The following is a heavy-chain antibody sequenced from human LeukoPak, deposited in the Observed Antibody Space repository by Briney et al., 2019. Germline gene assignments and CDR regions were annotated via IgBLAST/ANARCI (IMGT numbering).Heavy chain of an antibody. CDR1: GFTFSSYW. J-gene: IGHJ3*02. Sequence: GGSLRLSCAASGFTFSSYWMAWVRQAPGKGLERVANINLDGSEKDYVDSLKGRCTISRDDAKNSLYLQLNTLRAEDTAVYYCARDSEKSSSFAFDIWGQGTVVTVSS. D-gene: IGHD6-13*01. CDR3: ARDSEKSSSFAFDI. V-gene: IGHV3-7*01. CDR2: INLDGSEK.